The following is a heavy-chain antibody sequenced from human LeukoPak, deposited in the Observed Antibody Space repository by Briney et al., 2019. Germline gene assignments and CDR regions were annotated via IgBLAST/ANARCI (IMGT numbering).Heavy chain of an antibody. D-gene: IGHD4-11*01. V-gene: IGHV4-34*01. J-gene: IGHJ4*02. Sequence: PSETLSLTCAVYGGSFSGYYWSWIRQPPGKGLEWIGEINHSGSTNYNPSLKSRVTISVDTSKNQFSLKLSSVTAADTAVYYCVRWITTEYYFDYWGQGTLVTVSS. CDR3: VRWITTEYYFDY. CDR2: INHSGST. CDR1: GGSFSGYY.